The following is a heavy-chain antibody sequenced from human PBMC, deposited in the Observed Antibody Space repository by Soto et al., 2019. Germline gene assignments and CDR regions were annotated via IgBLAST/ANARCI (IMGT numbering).Heavy chain of an antibody. J-gene: IGHJ4*02. CDR3: ARDLGGSSDS. Sequence: GECLSLSCASSGLNLNVFLMDWGRQSPTAGLEWVSLITSNGDSTHYADFVKGRFFISRDNTMNSLYLQMNNLRTEDAALYYCARDLGGSSDSWGQGTLVTVSS. D-gene: IGHD6-25*01. V-gene: IGHV3-43*01. CDR1: GLNLNVFL. CDR2: ITSNGDST.